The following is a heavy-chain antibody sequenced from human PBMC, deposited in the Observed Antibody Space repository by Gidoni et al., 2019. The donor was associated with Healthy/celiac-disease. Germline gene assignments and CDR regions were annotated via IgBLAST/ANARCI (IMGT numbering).Heavy chain of an antibody. CDR3: ARDPPTSDSSGPVVKGVYNWFDP. Sequence: QVQRVQSGAEVKEPGSSVKGSCKDAGGTFSSHTRSWVRQAPGQGLEGMGRIIPIRGIANYAQKFQVRVTITADKSTRTAYMALSSLRAEGTAVYYCARDPPTSDSSGPVVKGVYNWFDPWGQGTLVTVSS. CDR1: GGTFSSHT. CDR2: IIPIRGIA. J-gene: IGHJ5*02. V-gene: IGHV1-69*08. D-gene: IGHD6-19*01.